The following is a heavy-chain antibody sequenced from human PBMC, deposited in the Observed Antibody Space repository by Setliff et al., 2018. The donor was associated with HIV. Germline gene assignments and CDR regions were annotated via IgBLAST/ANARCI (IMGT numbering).Heavy chain of an antibody. D-gene: IGHD5-12*01. CDR1: GDSIRNDY. CDR2: ISYTGGT. Sequence: LSLTCTVSGDSIRNDYWTWIRQSPEKGLEWIAYISYTGGTNYNPSLKSRVTLSLDASKNQISLKLRSVIAADTAMYYCARGHEWLRNWGQGTLVTVS. J-gene: IGHJ4*02. V-gene: IGHV4-59*01. CDR3: ARGHEWLRN.